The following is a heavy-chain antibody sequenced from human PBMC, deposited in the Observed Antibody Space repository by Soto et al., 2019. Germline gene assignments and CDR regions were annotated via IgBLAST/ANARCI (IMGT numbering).Heavy chain of an antibody. CDR2: IIPIFGTA. Sequence: SVKVSCKACGGTFSSYAISWVRQAPGQGLEWMGGIIPIFGTANYAQKFQGRVTITADEYTRTVYMELSRLRSEDTAIYYCARQFDSDTSGYYYAYWGQGTLVTVSS. CDR3: ARQFDSDTSGYYYAY. D-gene: IGHD3-22*01. J-gene: IGHJ4*02. CDR1: GGTFSSYA. V-gene: IGHV1-69*13.